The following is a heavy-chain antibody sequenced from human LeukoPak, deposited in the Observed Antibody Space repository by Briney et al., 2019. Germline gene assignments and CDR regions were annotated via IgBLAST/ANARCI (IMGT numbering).Heavy chain of an antibody. CDR3: AREMRTPRGDFDY. CDR2: MYYSGST. J-gene: IGHJ4*02. Sequence: PSETLSLTCTVSSGSISSTSYYWGWLRQPPGMGLESIGSMYYSGSTYYHPDLKSRVILSVDTSNSQFSLTPSSLPAAHTAVYYWAREMRTPRGDFDYWDQGTLVTVSS. D-gene: IGHD2-15*01. V-gene: IGHV4-39*07. CDR1: SGSISSTSYY.